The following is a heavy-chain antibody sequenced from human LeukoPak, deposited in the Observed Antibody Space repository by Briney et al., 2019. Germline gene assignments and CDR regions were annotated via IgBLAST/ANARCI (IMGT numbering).Heavy chain of an antibody. J-gene: IGHJ4*02. V-gene: IGHV4-34*01. CDR1: GGSFSGYY. CDR3: ARGFFGPPKLDY. Sequence: SETLSLTCAVYGGSFSGYYWSWIRQPPGKGLEWIGEINHSGSTNYNPSLKSRVTISVDTSKNQFFLKLSSVTAADTAVYYCARGFFGPPKLDYWGQGTLVTVSS. CDR2: INHSGST. D-gene: IGHD3-3*01.